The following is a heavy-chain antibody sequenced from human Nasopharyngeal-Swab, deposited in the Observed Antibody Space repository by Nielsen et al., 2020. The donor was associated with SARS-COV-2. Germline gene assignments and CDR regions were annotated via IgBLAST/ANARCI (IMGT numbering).Heavy chain of an antibody. CDR3: ARGQYNWTHFDY. Sequence: SETLSLTCTVSGGSVSSGSYYWSWIRQPPGKGLEWIGYIYYSGSTNYNPSLKSRVTISVDTSKNQFSLKLSSVTAADTAVYYCARGQYNWTHFDYWGQGTLVTVSS. CDR1: GGSVSSGSYY. J-gene: IGHJ4*02. D-gene: IGHD1-20*01. V-gene: IGHV4-61*01. CDR2: IYYSGST.